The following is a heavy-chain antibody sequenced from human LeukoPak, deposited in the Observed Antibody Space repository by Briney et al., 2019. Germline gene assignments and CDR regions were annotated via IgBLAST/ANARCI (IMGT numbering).Heavy chain of an antibody. V-gene: IGHV1-46*01. CDR2: INPSGGST. D-gene: IGHD6-19*01. CDR1: GYTFTSYY. CDR3: ATNSGYSSGWSYVRWFDP. Sequence: GASVKVSCKASGYTFTSYYMHWVRQAPGQGLEWMGIINPSGGSTSYAQKFQGRVTMTEDTSTDTAYMELSSLRSEDTAVYYCATNSGYSSGWSYVRWFDPWGQGTLVAVSS. J-gene: IGHJ5*02.